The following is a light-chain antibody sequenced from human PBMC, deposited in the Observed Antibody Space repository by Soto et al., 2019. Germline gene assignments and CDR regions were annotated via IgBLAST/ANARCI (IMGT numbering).Light chain of an antibody. CDR2: EVS. CDR1: SSDVGGYVY. Sequence: LTQPPCATGPPGQSVTISCTGTSSDVGGYVYVSWYQQHPGKAPKLMIYEVSKRPSGVPDRFSGSKSGNTASLTVSGLQADDEADYYCSSYAGINNFYVFGTGTKVTVL. CDR3: SSYAGINNFYV. V-gene: IGLV2-8*01. J-gene: IGLJ1*01.